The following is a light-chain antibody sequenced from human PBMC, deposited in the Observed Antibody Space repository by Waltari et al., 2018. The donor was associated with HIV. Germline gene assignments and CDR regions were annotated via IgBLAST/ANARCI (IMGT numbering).Light chain of an antibody. V-gene: IGLV1-51*01. CDR3: GTWDSSLSAVV. J-gene: IGLJ2*01. Sequence: QSVLTQPPSVSAAPGQKVTLSCSGRSSNIGNNYVSRYQQLPGTAPKLLIYDNNKRPSGIPDRFSGSKSGTSATLGITGLQTGDEADYYCGTWDSSLSAVVFGGGTKLTVL. CDR1: SSNIGNNY. CDR2: DNN.